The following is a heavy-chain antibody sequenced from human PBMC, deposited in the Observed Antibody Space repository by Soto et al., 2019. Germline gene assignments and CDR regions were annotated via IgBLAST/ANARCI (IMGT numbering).Heavy chain of an antibody. CDR1: GGTFSSYA. V-gene: IGHV1-69*12. D-gene: IGHD3-22*01. Sequence: QVQLVQSGAAVKKPGSSVKVSCKASGGTFSSYAISWVRQAPGQGLEWMGGIIPIFGTANYAQKFQGRVTITADESTSTAYMELSSLRSEDTAVYYCARDPDYDSSGYYLYYYYGMDVWGQGTTVTVSS. CDR2: IIPIFGTA. CDR3: ARDPDYDSSGYYLYYYYGMDV. J-gene: IGHJ6*02.